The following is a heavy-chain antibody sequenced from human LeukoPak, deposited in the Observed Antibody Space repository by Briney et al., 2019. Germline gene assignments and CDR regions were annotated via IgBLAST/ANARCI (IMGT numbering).Heavy chain of an antibody. CDR1: GFRFSDST. CDR2: MKEDGSDE. Sequence: PGGSLRLSCVASGFRFSDSTMSWVRQAAGEGLEWVAKMKEDGSDENYVDAVKGRFTISRDNARNSLHLQMKSLRAEDTAVYFCARGGAGGRHFPTWGQGILVIVSS. D-gene: IGHD3-16*01. CDR3: ARGGAGGRHFPT. J-gene: IGHJ1*01. V-gene: IGHV3-7*03.